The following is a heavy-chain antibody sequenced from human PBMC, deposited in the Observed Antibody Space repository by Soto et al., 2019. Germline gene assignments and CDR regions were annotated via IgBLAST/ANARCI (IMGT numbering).Heavy chain of an antibody. CDR2: ISYDGSNK. CDR3: AKDVYSSGWYGDYYYYGMDV. Sequence: GGSLRLSCAASGFTFSSYGMHWVRQAPGKGLEWVAVISYDGSNKYYADSVKGRFTISRDNSKNTLYLQMNSLRAEDTAVYYCAKDVYSSGWYGDYYYYGMDVWGQGTTVTVSS. CDR1: GFTFSSYG. V-gene: IGHV3-30*18. J-gene: IGHJ6*02. D-gene: IGHD6-19*01.